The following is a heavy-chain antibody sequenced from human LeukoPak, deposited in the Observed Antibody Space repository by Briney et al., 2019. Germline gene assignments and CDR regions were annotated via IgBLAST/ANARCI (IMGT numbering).Heavy chain of an antibody. Sequence: PSETLSLTCTVSGGSISSYYWSWIRQPPGKGLEWIGYIYYSGSTNYNPSLKSRVTISVDTSKNQFSLKLSSVTAADTAVYYCARGRGLDNNWFDPWGQATQVTVSS. CDR3: ARGRGLDNNWFDP. CDR1: GGSISSYY. D-gene: IGHD4-17*01. J-gene: IGHJ5*02. CDR2: IYYSGST. V-gene: IGHV4-59*08.